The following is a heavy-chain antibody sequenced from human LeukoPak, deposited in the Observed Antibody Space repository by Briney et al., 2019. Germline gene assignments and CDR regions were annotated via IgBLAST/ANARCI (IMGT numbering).Heavy chain of an antibody. D-gene: IGHD6-13*01. V-gene: IGHV4-59*01. CDR1: GGSISSYY. J-gene: IGHJ4*02. Sequence: PSETLSLTCTVSGGSISSYYWSWIRQPPGKGLEWIGYIYYSGSTNYNPSLKSRVTISVDTSKNQFSLKLSSVTAADTAVYYCARDRAGYSSPIWGQGTLVTVSP. CDR2: IYYSGST. CDR3: ARDRAGYSSPI.